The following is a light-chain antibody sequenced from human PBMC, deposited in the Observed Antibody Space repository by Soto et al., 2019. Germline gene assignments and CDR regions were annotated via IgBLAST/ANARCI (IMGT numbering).Light chain of an antibody. CDR1: QSISLW. CDR3: QQYNSYSRT. V-gene: IGKV1-5*03. Sequence: DIQMTQFPSTLSASAGDRVTITCRASQSISLWLAWYQQKPGKAPKLLIYKASILASGVPSRFSGSGSGTEFTLTINSPQPDDFATYYCQQYNSYSRTFGQGTELEIK. J-gene: IGKJ2*01. CDR2: KAS.